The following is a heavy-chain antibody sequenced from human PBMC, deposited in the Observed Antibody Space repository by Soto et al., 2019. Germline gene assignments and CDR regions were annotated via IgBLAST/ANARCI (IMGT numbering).Heavy chain of an antibody. CDR2: ISSGSAYI. Sequence: EVQLVESGGGLVKPGESLRLSCTFTFSSYSLNWVRQAPGKGLEWVSSISSGSAYIKYADSVKGRFTISRDNANNLLYLHRRSLRVDDSAVYYCTRDEGGSYDNWFIPWGQGTLVTVSS. CDR3: TRDEGGSYDNWFIP. J-gene: IGHJ5*02. CDR1: TFSSYS. D-gene: IGHD1-26*01. V-gene: IGHV3-21*01.